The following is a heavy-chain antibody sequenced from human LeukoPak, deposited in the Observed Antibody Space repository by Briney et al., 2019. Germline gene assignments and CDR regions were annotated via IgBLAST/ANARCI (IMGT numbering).Heavy chain of an antibody. V-gene: IGHV1-2*06. CDR2: INPNSGGT. D-gene: IGHD3-16*01. Sequence: GASVKVSCKASGYTFTGYYMHWVRQAPGQGLEWMGRINPNSGGTNYAQKFQGRVTMTRDTSISTAYMELSRLRSDDTAVYYCARVGGSRGCREKSNWFDPWGQGTLVTVSS. CDR1: GYTFTGYY. J-gene: IGHJ5*02. CDR3: ARVGGSRGCREKSNWFDP.